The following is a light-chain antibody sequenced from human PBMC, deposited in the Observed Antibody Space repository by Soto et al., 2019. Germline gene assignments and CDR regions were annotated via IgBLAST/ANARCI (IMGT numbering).Light chain of an antibody. J-gene: IGLJ2*01. CDR3: SSYGGFNNVVV. V-gene: IGLV2-8*01. Sequence: QSALTQPPSASGSPGQSVTISCTGTSADVGGYNYVSWYQQHPGKAPKLMIFGVNKRPSGVPDRFSGSKSGSTASLTVSGLQADDEADYFCSSYGGFNNVVVFGGGTKLTVL. CDR1: SADVGGYNY. CDR2: GVN.